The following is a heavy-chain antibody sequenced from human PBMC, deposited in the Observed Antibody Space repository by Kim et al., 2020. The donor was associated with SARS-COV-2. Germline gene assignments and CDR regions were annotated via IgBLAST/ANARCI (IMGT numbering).Heavy chain of an antibody. D-gene: IGHD3-16*01. CDR3: TTDRGARGNF. CDR2: IKSKTDGGTT. Sequence: GGSLRLSCVASGFTFSNAWMSWVRQAQGKGLEWVGRIKSKTDGGTTDYAAPVKGRFTISRDDSKNTLYLQMNSLRTEDTAVYYCTTDRGARGNFWGQGTLVTVSS. CDR1: GFTFSNAW. V-gene: IGHV3-15*01. J-gene: IGHJ4*02.